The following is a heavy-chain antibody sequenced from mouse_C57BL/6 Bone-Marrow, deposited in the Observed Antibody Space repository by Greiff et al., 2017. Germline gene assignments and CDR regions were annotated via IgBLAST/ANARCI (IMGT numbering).Heavy chain of an antibody. J-gene: IGHJ2*01. CDR1: GYTFTEYT. Sequence: VQLQQSGAELVKPGASVKLSCKASGYTFTEYTIHWVKQRPGQGLEWIGWFYPGSGSIKYNEKFKDKATLTTDKSSSTVYMELSRLTSEGSAVYFCAKHEEGANWVYFAYWGQGTTLTVSS. CDR3: AKHEEGANWVYFAY. CDR2: FYPGSGSI. V-gene: IGHV1-62-2*01. D-gene: IGHD4-1*01.